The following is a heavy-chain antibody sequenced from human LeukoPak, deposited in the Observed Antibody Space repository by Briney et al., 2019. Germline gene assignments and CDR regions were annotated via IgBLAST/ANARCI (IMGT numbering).Heavy chain of an antibody. CDR2: INPSGGST. V-gene: IGHV1-46*01. J-gene: IGHJ4*02. CDR3: ARSQQLAIDY. D-gene: IGHD6-13*01. Sequence: ASVKVSCKASGYTFTSHVINWVRQAPGQGLEWMGIINPSGGSTSYAQKFQGRVTMTRDMSTSTVYMELSSLRSEDTAVYYCARSQQLAIDYWGQGTLVTVSS. CDR1: GYTFTSHV.